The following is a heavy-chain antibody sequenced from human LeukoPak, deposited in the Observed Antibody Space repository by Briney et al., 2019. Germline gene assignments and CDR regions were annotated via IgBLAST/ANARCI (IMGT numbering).Heavy chain of an antibody. CDR3: AKDLYSSSWYFNLFDY. J-gene: IGHJ4*02. CDR2: IRYDGSNK. Sequence: PGGSLRLSCAASGFTFSNYGLNWVRQAPGKGLEWVAFIRYDGSNKYYADSVKGRFTISRDNSKNTLYLQMNSLRAEDTAVYYCAKDLYSSSWYFNLFDYWGQGTLVTVSS. CDR1: GFTFSNYG. D-gene: IGHD6-13*01. V-gene: IGHV3-30*02.